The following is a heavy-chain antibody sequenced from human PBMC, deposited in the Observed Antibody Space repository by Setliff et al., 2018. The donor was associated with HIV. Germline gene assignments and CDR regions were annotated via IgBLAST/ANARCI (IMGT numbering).Heavy chain of an antibody. CDR3: ARKVGGDFDY. CDR2: INHSGST. Sequence: SETLSLTCAVSGGSISSNKWWSWVRQPPGKGLEWIGEINHSGSTNYNPSLKSRVTISVDTSKNQFSLKLNSMTAADTAVYFCARKVGGDFDYWGQGTLVTVSS. J-gene: IGHJ4*02. D-gene: IGHD2-2*01. V-gene: IGHV4-4*02. CDR1: GGSISSNKW.